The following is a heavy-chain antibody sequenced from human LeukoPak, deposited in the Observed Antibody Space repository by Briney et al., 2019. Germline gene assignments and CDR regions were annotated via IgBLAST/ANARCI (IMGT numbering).Heavy chain of an antibody. D-gene: IGHD6-6*01. J-gene: IGHJ6*03. CDR3: ARDGMQGSSSFYYYMDV. CDR2: IKSDGSST. Sequence: PGGSLRLSCAASGFTFSNYWMHWVRRAPGKGLVWVSRIKSDGSSTNYADSVKGRFTISRDNAKNTLYLQMDSLRVEDTAVYYCARDGMQGSSSFYYYMDVWGKGTTVTVSS. CDR1: GFTFSNYW. V-gene: IGHV3-74*01.